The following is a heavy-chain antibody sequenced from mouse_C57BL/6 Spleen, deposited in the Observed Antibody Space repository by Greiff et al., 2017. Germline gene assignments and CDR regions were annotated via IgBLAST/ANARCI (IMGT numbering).Heavy chain of an antibody. V-gene: IGHV1-72*01. CDR3: ASPYYGSSWFAY. CDR1: GYTFTSYW. Sequence: QVQLQQPGAELVKPGASVTLSCKASGYTFTSYWMHWVKQRPGRGLEWIGRIDPNSGGTKYNEKFKSKATLTVDKPSSTAYMQLSSLTSEDSAVYYCASPYYGSSWFAYWGQGTLVTVSA. J-gene: IGHJ3*01. CDR2: IDPNSGGT. D-gene: IGHD1-1*01.